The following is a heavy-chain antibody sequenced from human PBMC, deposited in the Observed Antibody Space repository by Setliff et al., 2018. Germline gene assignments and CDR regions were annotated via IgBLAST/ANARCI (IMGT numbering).Heavy chain of an antibody. D-gene: IGHD2-8*02. CDR3: ARLSPYNTGPPFDY. V-gene: IGHV4-59*08. CDR2: ISYTGST. Sequence: PSETLSLTCSVSGDSIFDNYWSWIRQSPGRGLEWIAYISYTGSTNYNPSLKSRVTIPLXXXXNHXSXNLRSVTAADTAVYYCARLSPYNTGPPFDYWGQGTLVTVSS. J-gene: IGHJ4*02. CDR1: GDSIFDNY.